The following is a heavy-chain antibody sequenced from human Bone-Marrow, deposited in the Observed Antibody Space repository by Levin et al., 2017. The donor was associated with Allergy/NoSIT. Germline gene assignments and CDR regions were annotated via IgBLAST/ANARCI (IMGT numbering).Heavy chain of an antibody. Sequence: GESLKISCAASGFTFSSYAMAWVRQAPGKGLEWVSGLSAIGDSTYYADSVKGRFTISRDNSKNMLYLQMNSLRAEDTAVYYCAKARPPGYSSSFFDYWGQGILVTVSS. CDR2: LSAIGDST. J-gene: IGHJ4*02. V-gene: IGHV3-23*01. CDR3: AKARPPGYSSSFFDY. D-gene: IGHD6-13*01. CDR1: GFTFSSYA.